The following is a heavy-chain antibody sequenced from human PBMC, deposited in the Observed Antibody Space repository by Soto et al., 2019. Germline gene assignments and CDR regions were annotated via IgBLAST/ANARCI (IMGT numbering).Heavy chain of an antibody. V-gene: IGHV4-59*08. D-gene: IGHD2-21*01. CDR3: PRHVANGFTFDL. Sequence: QVQLQESGPGLVKPSETLSLTCTVSGGSISGYYWSWVRQSPGTGLEWIGYIYYLGNTKYNPSLKSRVAISVAPSKNHFSLKVNSVTAAHTAVYYCPRHVANGFTFDLWGRGALVTVSS. CDR2: IYYLGNT. J-gene: IGHJ2*01. CDR1: GGSISGYY.